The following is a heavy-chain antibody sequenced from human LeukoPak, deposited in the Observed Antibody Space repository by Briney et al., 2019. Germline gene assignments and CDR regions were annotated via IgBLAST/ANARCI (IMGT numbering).Heavy chain of an antibody. Sequence: RGSLRLSCTASGFTFSDYWMTWVRQAPGKGPEWAANIKQDGSQRYYVDSVRGQFTISRDNAKNSLFLQMNGLRAEDTAVYYCARRGGSSSRRSPIDYWGQGTLVTVSS. CDR3: ARRGGSSSRRSPIDY. V-gene: IGHV3-7*01. J-gene: IGHJ4*02. CDR2: IKQDGSQR. CDR1: GFTFSDYW. D-gene: IGHD6-6*01.